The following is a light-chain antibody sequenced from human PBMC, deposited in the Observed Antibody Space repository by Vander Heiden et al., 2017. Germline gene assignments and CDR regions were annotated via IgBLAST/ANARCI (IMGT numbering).Light chain of an antibody. CDR2: WAS. Sequence: IVLTQSPDSLGGTWGEGATINCKSSKSVLYSSNNKNYLAWYRQKPGQPPELLIYWASTRESGVPDRFSGSGSGTDFTLTISSLQAEDVAVYYCQQYDTTLTFGQGTRLEIK. V-gene: IGKV4-1*01. J-gene: IGKJ5*01. CDR1: KSVLYSSNNKNY. CDR3: QQYDTTLT.